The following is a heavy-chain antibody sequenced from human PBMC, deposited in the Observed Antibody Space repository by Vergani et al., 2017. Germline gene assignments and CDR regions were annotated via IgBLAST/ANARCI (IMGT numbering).Heavy chain of an antibody. CDR3: ARDAVWKQQLVPIDY. CDR1: GFTFSSYW. V-gene: IGHV3-7*01. CDR2: IKQDGSEK. D-gene: IGHD6-13*01. Sequence: EVQLVESGGGLVQPGGSLRLSCAASGFTFSSYWMSWVRQAPGKGLEWVANIKQDGSEKYYVDSVKGRFTISRDNARNSLYLQMNSLRAEDTAVYYCARDAVWKQQLVPIDYWGQRTLVTVSS. J-gene: IGHJ4*02.